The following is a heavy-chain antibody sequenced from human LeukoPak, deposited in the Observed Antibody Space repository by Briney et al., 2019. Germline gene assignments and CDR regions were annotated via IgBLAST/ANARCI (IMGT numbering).Heavy chain of an antibody. J-gene: IGHJ6*04. CDR1: GLTFTTNA. V-gene: IGHV3-23*01. CDR3: AKDGPGGDYYYYGMDV. CDR2: TSGSGGST. Sequence: PGGSLRLSCAASGLTFTTNAMSWFRRAPGKGREGVSATSGSGGSTYCADSAKGRFTISRDNSKNSLYLQTISLRAEDTAVYDCAKDGPGGDYYYYGMDVWGKGTTVTVSS. D-gene: IGHD3-10*01.